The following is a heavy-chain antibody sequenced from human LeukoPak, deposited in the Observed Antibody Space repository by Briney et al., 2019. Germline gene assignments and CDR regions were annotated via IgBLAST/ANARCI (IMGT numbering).Heavy chain of an antibody. J-gene: IGHJ4*02. CDR2: INPNSGGT. CDR3: ARDTVYYYGSGFDY. Sequence: GASVKVSCKASGYTFTGYYMHWVRQAPGQGLEWMGRINPNSGGTNYAQKFQGRVTMTRDTSISTAYMELSRLRSDDTAVYYCARDTVYYYGSGFDYWGQGTLVTVSS. CDR1: GYTFTGYY. V-gene: IGHV1-2*06. D-gene: IGHD3-10*01.